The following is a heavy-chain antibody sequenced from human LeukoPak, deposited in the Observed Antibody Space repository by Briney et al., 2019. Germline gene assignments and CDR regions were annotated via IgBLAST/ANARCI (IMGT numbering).Heavy chain of an antibody. D-gene: IGHD3-9*01. V-gene: IGHV1-2*02. CDR1: GYTFTSYG. CDR3: ASRYDILTGQADAFDI. Sequence: GASVKVSCKASGYTFTSYGISWVRQAPGQGLEWMGWINPNSGGTNYAQKFQGRVTMTRDTSISTAYMELSRLRSDDTAVYYCASRYDILTGQADAFDIWGQGTMVTVSS. CDR2: INPNSGGT. J-gene: IGHJ3*02.